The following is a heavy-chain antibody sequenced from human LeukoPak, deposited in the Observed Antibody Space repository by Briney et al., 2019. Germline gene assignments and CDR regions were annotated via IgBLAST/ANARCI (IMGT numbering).Heavy chain of an antibody. D-gene: IGHD2-2*01. V-gene: IGHV1-69*01. CDR1: GGTFSTYA. Sequence: ASLKVSCKTSGGTFSTYAITWVRQAPGQGLKWMGGIIPIFGTVNYAQKFQGRVTISADESTSTAYMELSSLRSEDTAVYYCARTSSSLNYYYNYMDVWGKGTTVTVSS. CDR2: IIPIFGTV. CDR3: ARTSSSLNYYYNYMDV. J-gene: IGHJ6*03.